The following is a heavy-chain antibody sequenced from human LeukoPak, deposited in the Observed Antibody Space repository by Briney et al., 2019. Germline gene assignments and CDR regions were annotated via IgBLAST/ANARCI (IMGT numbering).Heavy chain of an antibody. CDR3: ARDPYYYDSSGYYSHAFDI. CDR1: GGTFISYA. Sequence: RASVKVSCKASGGTFISYAISWVRQAPGQGLEWMGRIIPILCIANYAQKFQGRVTITADKSTSTAYMELSSLRSEDTAVYYCARDPYYYDSSGYYSHAFDIWGQGTMVTVSS. V-gene: IGHV1-69*04. J-gene: IGHJ3*02. D-gene: IGHD3-22*01. CDR2: IIPILCIA.